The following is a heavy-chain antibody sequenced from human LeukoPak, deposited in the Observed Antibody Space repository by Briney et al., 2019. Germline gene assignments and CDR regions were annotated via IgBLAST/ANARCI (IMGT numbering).Heavy chain of an antibody. CDR2: ISYDGSNK. CDR1: GFTFSSYA. D-gene: IGHD2-2*02. CDR3: ARDKPIVVVPAAIADAFDI. V-gene: IGHV3-30-3*01. J-gene: IGHJ3*02. Sequence: GGSLRLSCAASGFTFSSYAMHWVRQAPGKGLEWVAVISYDGSNKYYADSVKGRFTISRDNSKNTLYLQMNSLRAEDTAAYYCARDKPIVVVPAAIADAFDIWGQGTMVTVSS.